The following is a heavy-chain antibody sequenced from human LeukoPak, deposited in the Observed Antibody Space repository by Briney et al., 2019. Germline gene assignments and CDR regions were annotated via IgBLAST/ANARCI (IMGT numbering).Heavy chain of an antibody. V-gene: IGHV3-74*01. Sequence: GGSLRLSCAASGFTFNTYWMHWVRQSPGKGLVWVSRINSDGSSTTYADSVKGRFTISRDNAKSTVYLQMNSLRDEDTAVYYCTKGGTVGFDSWGRGTVVTVSS. CDR3: TKGGTVGFDS. CDR1: GFTFNTYW. CDR2: INSDGSST. J-gene: IGHJ4*02. D-gene: IGHD1-1*01.